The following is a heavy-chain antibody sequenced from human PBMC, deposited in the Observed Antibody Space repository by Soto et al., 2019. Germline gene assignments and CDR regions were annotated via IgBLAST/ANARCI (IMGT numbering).Heavy chain of an antibody. V-gene: IGHV3-15*01. Sequence: PGGSLRLSCAASGFTFSNAWMSWVRQAPGKGLEWVGRIRSKTDRGTTDYAAPVKGRFTVSRDDSQNTLYLQMNSLRAEDTAVYYCAGGIAAAVAHNWFDPWGQGTLVTVSS. CDR1: GFTFSNAW. CDR3: AGGIAAAVAHNWFDP. J-gene: IGHJ5*02. D-gene: IGHD6-13*01. CDR2: IRSKTDRGTT.